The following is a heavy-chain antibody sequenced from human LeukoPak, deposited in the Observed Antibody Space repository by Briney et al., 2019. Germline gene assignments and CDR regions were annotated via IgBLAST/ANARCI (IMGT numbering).Heavy chain of an antibody. D-gene: IGHD3-10*01. CDR3: AKDLVSTVRGVITY. CDR2: ISGSGGST. Sequence: GGSLRLSCAASGFTFSSYAMSWVRQAPGKGLEGVSRISGSGGSTYYADSVKGRFTISRDNSKNTLYLQMNSLRAEDTAVYYCAKDLVSTVRGVITYWGQGTLVTVSS. V-gene: IGHV3-23*01. CDR1: GFTFSSYA. J-gene: IGHJ4*02.